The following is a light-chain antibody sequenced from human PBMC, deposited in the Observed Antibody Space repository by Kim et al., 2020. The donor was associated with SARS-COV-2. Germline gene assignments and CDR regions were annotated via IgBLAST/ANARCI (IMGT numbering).Light chain of an antibody. CDR1: QRVNNL. V-gene: IGKV3-11*01. CDR2: DVS. CDR3: QQRNSSSWT. Sequence: EVVLTQSPATLSLSPGERATLSCRASQRVNNLLAWYQQKPGRAPRLVIYDVSKRATGIPARFSGSGSGTDFTLTISSLEPEDIAVYYCQQRNSSSWTFGQGTKVDIK. J-gene: IGKJ1*01.